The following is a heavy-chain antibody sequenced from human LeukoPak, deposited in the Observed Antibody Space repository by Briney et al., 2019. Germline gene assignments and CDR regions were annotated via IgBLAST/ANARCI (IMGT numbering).Heavy chain of an antibody. CDR3: ARGYYYGSGSGFDY. CDR2: IYTSGNT. J-gene: IGHJ4*02. D-gene: IGHD3-10*01. CDR1: GGSISSYY. V-gene: IGHV4-4*07. Sequence: SETLSLTCTVSGGSISSYYWSWIRQPAGKGLEWIGRIYTSGNTNYNPSLKSRVTMSVDTSKNQFSLRLSPVTAADTAVYYCARGYYYGSGSGFDYWGQGTLVTVSS.